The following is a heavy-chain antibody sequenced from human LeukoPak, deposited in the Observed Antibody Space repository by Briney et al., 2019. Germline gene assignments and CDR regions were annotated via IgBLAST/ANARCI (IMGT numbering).Heavy chain of an antibody. Sequence: KPGGSLRLSCAASGFIFPNAWMHWVRQAPGKGLEWVGRIKNKNSGRTTNYIAPVKGRFTISRDDSRNTLYLEMDSLKTEDTAVYHCVTDGGLLPYYFTYWGQGTLVTVSS. CDR2: IKNKNSGRTT. CDR3: VTDGGLLPYYFTY. V-gene: IGHV3-15*01. CDR1: GFIFPNAW. J-gene: IGHJ1*01. D-gene: IGHD3-10*01.